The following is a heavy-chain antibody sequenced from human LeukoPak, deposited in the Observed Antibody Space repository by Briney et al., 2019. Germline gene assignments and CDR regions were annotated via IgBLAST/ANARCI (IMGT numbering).Heavy chain of an antibody. CDR3: ARVTGYMIEDYFDY. J-gene: IGHJ4*02. D-gene: IGHD3-22*01. CDR2: IYYSGST. V-gene: IGHV4-39*07. Sequence: SETLSLTCTVSGGSISSSSYYWGWIRQPPGKGLEWIGSIYYSGSTYYNPSLKSRVTISVDTSKNQFSLKLRSVTAADTAVYYCARVTGYMIEDYFDYRGQGTLVTVSS. CDR1: GGSISSSSYY.